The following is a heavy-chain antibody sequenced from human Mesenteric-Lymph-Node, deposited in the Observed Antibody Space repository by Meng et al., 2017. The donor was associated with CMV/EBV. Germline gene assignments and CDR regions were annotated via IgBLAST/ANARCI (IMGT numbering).Heavy chain of an antibody. CDR3: ARDVYGIHLHYIDY. CDR1: GFTFSSFW. V-gene: IGHV3-74*01. CDR2: INSDGSST. D-gene: IGHD4-17*01. J-gene: IGHJ4*02. Sequence: GGSLRLSCAASGFTFSSFWMHWVRQVPGKGLLWVSRINSDGSSTTYADSVKGRFTISRDNAKSTLYLQMNSLRAEDTALYYCARDVYGIHLHYIDYWGQGALVTVSS.